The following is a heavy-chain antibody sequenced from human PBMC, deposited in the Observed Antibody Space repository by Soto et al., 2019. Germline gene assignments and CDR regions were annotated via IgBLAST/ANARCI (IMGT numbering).Heavy chain of an antibody. CDR2: ISAYNGNT. CDR3: ARDRAETTVTEFYYYYMDV. D-gene: IGHD4-17*01. V-gene: IGHV1-18*01. CDR1: GYTFTSYG. J-gene: IGHJ6*03. Sequence: ASVKVSCKASGYTFTSYGISWVRQAPGQGLEWMGWISAYNGNTNYAQKLQGRVTMTTDTSTGTAYMELRSLRSDDTAVYYCARDRAETTVTEFYYYYMDVWGKGTTVTVSS.